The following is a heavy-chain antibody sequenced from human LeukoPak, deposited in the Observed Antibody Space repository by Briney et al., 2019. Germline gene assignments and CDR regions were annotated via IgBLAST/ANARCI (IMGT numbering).Heavy chain of an antibody. CDR2: IPSSGSTI. CDR1: GFTFSTCE. Sequence: GGSLRLSCAASGFTFSTCEMNWVRQAPGKGLEWVSYIPSSGSTIYYVDSVKGRFTISRDNAKNSLYLQMNSLRVEDTAVYYCAREATGATGCFDYWGQGTLVTVSS. J-gene: IGHJ4*02. D-gene: IGHD1-26*01. V-gene: IGHV3-48*03. CDR3: AREATGATGCFDY.